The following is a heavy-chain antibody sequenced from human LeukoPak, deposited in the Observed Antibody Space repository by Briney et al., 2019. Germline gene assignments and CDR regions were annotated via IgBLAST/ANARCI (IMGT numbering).Heavy chain of an antibody. D-gene: IGHD6-13*01. Sequence: SETLSLTCTVSGGSISSGSYYWSWIRQPAGKGLEWIGRIYTSGSTNYNPSLKSRVNISVDTSKNQFSLKLSSVTAADTAVYYCARYSSSLGLFDPWGQGTLVTVSS. CDR2: IYTSGST. CDR1: GGSISSGSYY. V-gene: IGHV4-61*02. J-gene: IGHJ5*02. CDR3: ARYSSSLGLFDP.